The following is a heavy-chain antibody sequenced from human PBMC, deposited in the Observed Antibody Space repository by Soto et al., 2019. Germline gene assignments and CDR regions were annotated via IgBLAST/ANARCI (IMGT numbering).Heavy chain of an antibody. CDR1: GFTFTSSA. CDR2: IVVGSGNT. CDR3: AAEGVAALYYYYGMDV. J-gene: IGHJ6*02. V-gene: IGHV1-58*01. Sequence: ASVKVSCKASGFTFTSSAVQWVRQARGQRLEWIGWIVVGSGNTNYAQKFQERVTITRDMSTSTAYMELSSLRSEDTAVYYCAAEGVAALYYYYGMDVWGQGTTVTVSS. D-gene: IGHD6-25*01.